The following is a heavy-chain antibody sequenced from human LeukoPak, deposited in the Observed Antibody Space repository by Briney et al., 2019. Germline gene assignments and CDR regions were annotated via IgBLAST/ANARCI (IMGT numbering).Heavy chain of an antibody. Sequence: ASVKVSCKASGYTFTGYYMHWVRQAPGQGLEWMGWINPNSGGTNYTQKFQGRVTMTRDTSISTAYMELSRLRSDDTAVYYCARGSAGYRQRVVPAAIELEDAFDIWGQGTMVTVSS. D-gene: IGHD2-2*01. CDR2: INPNSGGT. J-gene: IGHJ3*02. CDR3: ARGSAGYRQRVVPAAIELEDAFDI. V-gene: IGHV1-2*02. CDR1: GYTFTGYY.